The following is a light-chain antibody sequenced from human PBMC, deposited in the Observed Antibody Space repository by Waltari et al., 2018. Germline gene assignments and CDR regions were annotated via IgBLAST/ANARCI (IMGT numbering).Light chain of an antibody. Sequence: TVVTQEPSLSVSPGGAVTLTCGLSSGSVSTSNYPSWYQQTPGQAPRMLIYRPNTRPSGVPDRFSGSILGNKAALTITGAQADDESDYYCTLYMGSGIAVFGGGTRLTVL. CDR1: SGSVSTSNY. CDR2: RPN. V-gene: IGLV8-61*01. J-gene: IGLJ2*01. CDR3: TLYMGSGIAV.